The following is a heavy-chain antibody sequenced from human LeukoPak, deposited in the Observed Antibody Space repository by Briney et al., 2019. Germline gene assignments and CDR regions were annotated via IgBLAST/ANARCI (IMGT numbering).Heavy chain of an antibody. J-gene: IGHJ2*01. Sequence: SETLSLTCTVSGGSISSCYWSWIRQPPGKGLERIGYIYYSGSTNYNPSLKSRVTISVDTSKNQFSLKLSSVTAADTAVYYCARVSVTMVRGVPPPYWYFDLWGRGTLVTVSS. D-gene: IGHD3-10*01. V-gene: IGHV4-59*01. CDR1: GGSISSCY. CDR3: ARVSVTMVRGVPPPYWYFDL. CDR2: IYYSGST.